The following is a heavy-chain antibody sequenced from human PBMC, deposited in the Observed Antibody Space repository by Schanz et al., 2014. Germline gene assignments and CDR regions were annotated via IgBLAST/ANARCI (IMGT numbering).Heavy chain of an antibody. V-gene: IGHV3-30-3*01. D-gene: IGHD2-2*01. CDR2: ISYDGSNK. J-gene: IGHJ4*02. CDR3: AKDSTHIDIVLVPTAIDY. CDR1: GFTFSSYA. Sequence: VQLLDSGGGLVQPGGSLRLSCAASGFTFSSYAMHWVRQAPGKGLEWVAVISYDGSNKYYADSVKGRFTISRDNSKNTLYLQMNTLRAEDTAVYYCAKDSTHIDIVLVPTAIDYWGQGTLVTVSS.